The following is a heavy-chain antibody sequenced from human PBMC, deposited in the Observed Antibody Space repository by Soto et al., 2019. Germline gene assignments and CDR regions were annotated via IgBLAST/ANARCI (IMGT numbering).Heavy chain of an antibody. CDR1: GFTFDDYA. D-gene: IGHD5-18*01. CDR3: AKDKEYSYGRTYFDY. Sequence: EVQLVESGGGLVQPGRSLRLSCAASGFTFDDYAMHWDRQAPGKGLEWVSGISWNSGSIGYADSVKGRFTISRDNAKNSLYLQMNSLRAEDTALYYCAKDKEYSYGRTYFDYWGQGTLVTVSS. J-gene: IGHJ4*02. CDR2: ISWNSGSI. V-gene: IGHV3-9*01.